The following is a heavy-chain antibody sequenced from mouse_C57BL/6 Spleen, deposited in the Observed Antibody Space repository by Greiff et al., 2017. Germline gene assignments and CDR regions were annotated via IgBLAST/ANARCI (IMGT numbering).Heavy chain of an antibody. D-gene: IGHD2-4*01. Sequence: QVQLQQPGAELVRPGSSVKLSCKASGYTFTSYWMDWVKQRPGQGLEWIGNIYPSDSDTHYNQKFKDKATLTVDKSSSTAYMQLSSLTSEDSAVYYCAREAYDYDRGYFDFWGQGTTLTVSS. J-gene: IGHJ2*01. CDR1: GYTFTSYW. CDR2: IYPSDSDT. V-gene: IGHV1-61*01. CDR3: AREAYDYDRGYFDF.